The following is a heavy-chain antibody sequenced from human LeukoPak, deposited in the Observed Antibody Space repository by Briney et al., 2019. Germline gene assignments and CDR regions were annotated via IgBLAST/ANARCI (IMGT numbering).Heavy chain of an antibody. CDR3: ARDLRWQWLPRGAFDI. CDR1: GFTFSSYG. CDR2: IRYDGSNK. D-gene: IGHD6-19*01. J-gene: IGHJ3*02. Sequence: GGSLRLSCAASGFTFSSYGMHWVRQAPGKGLEWVAFIRYDGSNKYYADSVKGRFTISRDNSKNTLYLQMNSLRAEDTAVYYCARDLRWQWLPRGAFDIWGQGTMVTVSS. V-gene: IGHV3-30*02.